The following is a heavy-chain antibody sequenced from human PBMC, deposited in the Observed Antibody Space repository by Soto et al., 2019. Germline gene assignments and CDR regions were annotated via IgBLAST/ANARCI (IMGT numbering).Heavy chain of an antibody. CDR3: ARDDAEHDYGDYVDY. CDR1: GFTFSDYY. J-gene: IGHJ4*02. Sequence: NPGGSLRLSCAASGFTFSDYYMSWIRQAPGKGLEWVSYISSSSSYTNYADSVKGRFTISRDNAKNSLYLQMNSLRAEDTAVYYCARDDAEHDYGDYVDYWGQGTLVTVSS. V-gene: IGHV3-11*06. CDR2: ISSSSSYT. D-gene: IGHD4-17*01.